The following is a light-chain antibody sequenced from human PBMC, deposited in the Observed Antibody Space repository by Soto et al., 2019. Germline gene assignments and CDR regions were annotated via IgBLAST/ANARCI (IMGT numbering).Light chain of an antibody. CDR3: QHYGSSSWT. CDR2: GAS. J-gene: IGKJ1*01. V-gene: IGKV3-20*01. Sequence: EIVLTQSTGTLSSSPGERATLSCRASQSVSSSYLAWYQQKPGQAPRLLIYGASSRATGIPDRFSGSGSGTDFTLTISRLEPEDFAVYYCQHYGSSSWTFGQGTKVEIK. CDR1: QSVSSSY.